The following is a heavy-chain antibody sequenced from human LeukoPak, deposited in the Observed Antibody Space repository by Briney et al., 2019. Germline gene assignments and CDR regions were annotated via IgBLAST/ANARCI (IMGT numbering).Heavy chain of an antibody. Sequence: PSETLSLTCTVSGGSISSYYWSWIRQPPGKGLEWIGYIYYGGSTNYNPSLKSRVTISVDTSKNQFSLKLSSVTAADTAVYYCARVKRHYFDYWGQGTLVTVSS. CDR2: IYYGGST. CDR1: GGSISSYY. J-gene: IGHJ4*02. CDR3: ARVKRHYFDY. V-gene: IGHV4-59*01.